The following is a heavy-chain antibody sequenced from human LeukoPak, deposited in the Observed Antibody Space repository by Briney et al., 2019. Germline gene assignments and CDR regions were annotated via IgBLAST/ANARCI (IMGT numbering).Heavy chain of an antibody. CDR2: IIPFLGTA. D-gene: IGHD3-22*01. V-gene: IGHV1-69*05. CDR1: GGTFSSYA. CDR3: ARMLGAYYYDSSGTLFDY. Sequence: SVKVSCKASGGTFSSYAISWVRQAPGQGLEWMGGIIPFLGTANYAQKFQGRVTITTDESTSTAYMELSSLRSEDTAVYYCARMLGAYYYDSSGTLFDYWGQGTLVTVSS. J-gene: IGHJ4*02.